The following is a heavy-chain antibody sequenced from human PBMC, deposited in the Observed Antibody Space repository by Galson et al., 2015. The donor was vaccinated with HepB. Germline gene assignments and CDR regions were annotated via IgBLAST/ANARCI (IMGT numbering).Heavy chain of an antibody. CDR1: GGTFSSYA. J-gene: IGHJ4*01. Sequence: SGGTFSSYAISWVRQAPGQGLEWMGGIIPIFGTANYAQKFRGRVTITADESTSTAYMELSSLRSEDTAVYYCAGTFGVRGVQDYWGQGTLVTVSS. CDR3: AGTFGVRGVQDY. D-gene: IGHD3-10*01. CDR2: IIPIFGTA. V-gene: IGHV1-69*01.